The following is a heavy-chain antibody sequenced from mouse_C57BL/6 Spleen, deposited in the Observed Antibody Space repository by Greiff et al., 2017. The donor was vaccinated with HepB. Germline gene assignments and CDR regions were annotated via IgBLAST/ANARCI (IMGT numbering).Heavy chain of an antibody. CDR3: ARAPHYYGSSLDY. J-gene: IGHJ2*01. V-gene: IGHV5-17*01. CDR1: GFTFSDYG. CDR2: ISSGSSTI. D-gene: IGHD1-1*01. Sequence: DVHLVESGGGLVKPGGSLKLSCAASGFTFSDYGMHWVRQAPEKGLEWVAYISSGSSTIYYADTVKGRFTISRDNAKNTLFLQMTSLRSEDTAMYYCARAPHYYGSSLDYWGQGTTLTVSS.